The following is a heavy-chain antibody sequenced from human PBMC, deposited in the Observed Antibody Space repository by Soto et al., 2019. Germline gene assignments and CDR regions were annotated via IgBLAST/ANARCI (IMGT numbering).Heavy chain of an antibody. V-gene: IGHV4-31*03. CDR3: ARGNNXPYYDYVWGSYRFWFDP. J-gene: IGHJ5*02. Sequence: SETLSLTCTVSGGSISSGGYYWSWIRQHPGKGLEWIGYIYYSGSTYYNPSLKSRVTISVDTSKSQFSLKLSSVTAADTAVYYCARGNNXPYYDYVWGSYRFWFDPWGQGTLVTVSS. CDR1: GGSISSGGYY. CDR2: IYYSGST. D-gene: IGHD3-16*02.